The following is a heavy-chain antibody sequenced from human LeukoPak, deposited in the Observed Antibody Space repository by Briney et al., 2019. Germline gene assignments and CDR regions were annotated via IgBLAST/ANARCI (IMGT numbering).Heavy chain of an antibody. CDR1: GGSFSGYY. D-gene: IGHD3-10*01. V-gene: IGHV4-34*01. CDR3: ARVVFGSTVLPSYYYYYMDV. Sequence: SETLSLTCAVYGGSFSGYYWSWIRQPPGKGLVWIGEINHSGSTNYNPSLKSRVTISVDTSKNQFSLKLSSVTAADTAVYYCARVVFGSTVLPSYYYYYMDVWGKGTTVTVSS. CDR2: INHSGST. J-gene: IGHJ6*03.